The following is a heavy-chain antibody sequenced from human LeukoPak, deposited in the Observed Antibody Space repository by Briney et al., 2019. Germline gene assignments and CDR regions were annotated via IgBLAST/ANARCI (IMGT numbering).Heavy chain of an antibody. CDR2: INTNTGNP. J-gene: IGHJ4*02. CDR1: GYTFTSYA. CDR3: TRSPSYSSGWRLDY. D-gene: IGHD6-19*01. Sequence: GASVKVSCKASGYTFTSYAMNWVRQAPGQGLEWMGWINTNTGNPTYAQGFTGRFVFSLDTSVSMAYLQISSLKAEDAAVYYCTRSPSYSSGWRLDYWGQGTLVTVSS. V-gene: IGHV7-4-1*04.